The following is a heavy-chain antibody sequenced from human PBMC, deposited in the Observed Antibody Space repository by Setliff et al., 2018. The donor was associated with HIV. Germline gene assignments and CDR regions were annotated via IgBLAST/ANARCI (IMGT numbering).Heavy chain of an antibody. Sequence: SETLSLTCTVSAASIRSHYWSWIRQSPGKGLEWIGNFYYTGSADYNPSFKSRVTISLDKSNNQISLNLSSATAADTAVYYCARHTVFVRYFDHWGQGMLVTVS. V-gene: IGHV4-59*08. CDR2: FYYTGSA. CDR1: AASIRSHY. J-gene: IGHJ4*02. CDR3: ARHTVFVRYFDH. D-gene: IGHD3-16*01.